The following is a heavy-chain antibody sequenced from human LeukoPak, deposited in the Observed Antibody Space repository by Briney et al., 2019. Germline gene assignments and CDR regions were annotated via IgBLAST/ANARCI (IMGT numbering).Heavy chain of an antibody. J-gene: IGHJ4*02. CDR1: GGSISSYY. D-gene: IGHD3-10*01. CDR2: IYYSGST. V-gene: IGHV4-59*08. Sequence: SETLSLTCTVSGGSISSYYWSWIRQPPGKGLEWIGYIYYSGSTNYNPSLKSRVTISVDTSKNQFSLKLSSVTAADTAVYYCARGTYYYGSGSWPFDYWGQGTLVTVSS. CDR3: ARGTYYYGSGSWPFDY.